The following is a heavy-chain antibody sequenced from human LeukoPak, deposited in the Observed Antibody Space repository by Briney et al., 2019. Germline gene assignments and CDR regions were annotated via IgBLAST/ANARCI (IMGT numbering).Heavy chain of an antibody. CDR2: ISSDGSNT. Sequence: GGSLRLSCAASGFTFSDYWMHWVRQIPGKGLVWVSRISSDGSNTNYADSVKGRFTISRDNAKNTLYLQMNSLRAEDTAVYYCARVFTRNAFDIWGQGTMVTVSS. J-gene: IGHJ3*02. V-gene: IGHV3-74*01. D-gene: IGHD3-10*01. CDR1: GFTFSDYW. CDR3: ARVFTRNAFDI.